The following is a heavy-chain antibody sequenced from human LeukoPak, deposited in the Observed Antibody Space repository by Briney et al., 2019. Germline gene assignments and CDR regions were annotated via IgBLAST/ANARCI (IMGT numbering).Heavy chain of an antibody. D-gene: IGHD2-8*01. CDR3: ARDLGYCTNGVCHTRFDY. J-gene: IGHJ4*02. Sequence: SETLSLTCTVSGGSINYYYWMWIRQPPGKGLEWIGYIYYSGGTHYNPSLKSRVTMLVDTSKNQFSLKLTAVTAADTAVYYCARDLGYCTNGVCHTRFDYWGQGTQVTVSS. CDR1: GGSINYYY. CDR2: IYYSGGT. V-gene: IGHV4-59*01.